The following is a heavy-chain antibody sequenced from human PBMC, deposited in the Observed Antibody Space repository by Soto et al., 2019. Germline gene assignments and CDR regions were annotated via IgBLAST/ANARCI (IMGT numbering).Heavy chain of an antibody. V-gene: IGHV3-7*01. CDR1: GFPFGSFW. CDR3: ARGYYDFWSGYYTGGAFDI. CDR2: LKQDGSEN. Sequence: EVQLVESGGGLVQPGGSLRLTGAASGFPFGSFWMSWVRQAPGKGLVWVANLKQDGSENYDVGSVTGRFTISIDNANNSLYLQMHRLRAEDTAVYYCARGYYDFWSGYYTGGAFDIWGQGTMVTVSS. J-gene: IGHJ3*02. D-gene: IGHD3-3*01.